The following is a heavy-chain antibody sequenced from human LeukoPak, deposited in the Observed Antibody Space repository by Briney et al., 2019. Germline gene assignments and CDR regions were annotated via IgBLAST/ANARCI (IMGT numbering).Heavy chain of an antibody. D-gene: IGHD3-10*01. CDR2: ISAYNGNT. Sequence: GASVKVSCKASGYTFTSYGISWVRQAPGQGLEWMGWISAYNGNTNYAQKLQGRVTMTTDTSTSTAYMELRSLRSDDTAVYYCASFRFYYGSGTLYLDAFDIWGQGTMVTVSS. CDR3: ASFRFYYGSGTLYLDAFDI. V-gene: IGHV1-18*01. CDR1: GYTFTSYG. J-gene: IGHJ3*02.